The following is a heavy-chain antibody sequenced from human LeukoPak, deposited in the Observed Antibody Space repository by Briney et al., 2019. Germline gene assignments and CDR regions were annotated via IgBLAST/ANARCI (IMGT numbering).Heavy chain of an antibody. CDR1: GFTFSDYY. J-gene: IGHJ6*02. CDR3: ARDLPITMIVAQYSGGMDV. Sequence: GSLRLSCAASGFTFSDYYMSWIRQAPGKGLEWVSYISSSGSTIYYADSVKGRFTISRDNAKNSLYLQMNSLRAEDTAVYYCARDLPITMIVAQYSGGMDVWGQGTTVTVSS. V-gene: IGHV3-11*01. D-gene: IGHD3-22*01. CDR2: ISSSGSTI.